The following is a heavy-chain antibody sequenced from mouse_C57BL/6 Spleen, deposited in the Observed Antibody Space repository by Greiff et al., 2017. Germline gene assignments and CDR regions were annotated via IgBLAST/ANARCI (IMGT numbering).Heavy chain of an antibody. CDR2: IDPSDSYT. Sequence: VQLQQPGAELVKPGASVKLSCKASGFTFTSYWMQWVKQRPGQGLEWIGEIDPSDSYTNYTQKFKGQATLTVDTTSSTAYMQLSRLTSEESAVYYCARWRDCDGAWFAYWGQGTLVTVSA. J-gene: IGHJ3*01. V-gene: IGHV1-50*01. CDR3: ARWRDCDGAWFAY. CDR1: GFTFTSYW.